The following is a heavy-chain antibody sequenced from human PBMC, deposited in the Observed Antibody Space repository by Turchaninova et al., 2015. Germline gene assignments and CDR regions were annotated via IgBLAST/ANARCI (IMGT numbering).Heavy chain of an antibody. CDR3: TREVSNFVXGSSXX. V-gene: IGHV3-49*04. Sequence: EVQLVESRGGLVQPGRSLRLSCTTSGFTFGHYALSWVRQAPGKGLEWVSFIRRKAYGGTTEYATSVKGRFTISRDDSKSIAYLQMDILNTEDTALXXXTREVSNFVXGSSXXWGQGXLVTVSS. D-gene: IGHD1-1*01. CDR2: IRRKAYGGTT. J-gene: IGHJ4*02. CDR1: GFTFGHYA.